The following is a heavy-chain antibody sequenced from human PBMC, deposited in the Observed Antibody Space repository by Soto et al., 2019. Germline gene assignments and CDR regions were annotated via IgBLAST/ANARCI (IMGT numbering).Heavy chain of an antibody. Sequence: PGGSLRLSCAASGFTFSSYSMSWVRQAPGRGLEWASSISSGSSYIYYADSVKGRFTISRDNAKNSLYLQMNSLRVEDSAVYYCAKASLAAAGPYYYGMDVWGQGTTVTVSS. CDR3: AKASLAAAGPYYYGMDV. CDR2: ISSGSSYI. D-gene: IGHD6-13*01. CDR1: GFTFSSYS. V-gene: IGHV3-21*04. J-gene: IGHJ6*02.